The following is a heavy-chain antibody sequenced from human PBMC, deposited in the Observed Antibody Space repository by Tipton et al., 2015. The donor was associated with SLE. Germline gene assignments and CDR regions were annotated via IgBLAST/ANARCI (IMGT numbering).Heavy chain of an antibody. CDR2: IWYDGSNK. J-gene: IGHJ6*02. D-gene: IGHD3-10*01. Sequence: QLVQSGGGVVQPGRSLRLSCAASGFAFSSYGMHWVRQAPGKGLEWVAVIWYDGSNKYYADSVKGRFTISRDNSKNTLYLQMSSLRAEDTGIYYCAKDRGSPEFIGPYGMDVWGQGTAVTVSS. CDR3: AKDRGSPEFIGPYGMDV. V-gene: IGHV3-33*06. CDR1: GFAFSSYG.